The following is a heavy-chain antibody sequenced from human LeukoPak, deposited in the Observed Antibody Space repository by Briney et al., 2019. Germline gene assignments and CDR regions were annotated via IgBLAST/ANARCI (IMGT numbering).Heavy chain of an antibody. Sequence: GGSLRLSCAASGFTFSSYSMNWVRQAPGKGLEWVSSISSSSSYIYYADSVKGRFTISRDNAKNSLYLQMNSLRAEDTAVYYCARDREYYDFWSGYLTTPQNDYWGQGTLVTVSS. CDR2: ISSSSSYI. D-gene: IGHD3-3*01. CDR1: GFTFSSYS. V-gene: IGHV3-21*01. CDR3: ARDREYYDFWSGYLTTPQNDY. J-gene: IGHJ4*02.